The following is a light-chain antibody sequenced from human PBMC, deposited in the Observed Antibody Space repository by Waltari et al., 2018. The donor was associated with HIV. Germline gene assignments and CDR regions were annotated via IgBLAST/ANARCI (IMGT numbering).Light chain of an antibody. CDR1: DIGRKG. CDR3: QVWTSSSDHPYV. J-gene: IGLJ1*01. Sequence: SYVLTQPPSVSVAPGKTASITCGGEDIGRKGGHWYQQKPGQAPVLVISYESDRPSRIPDPFSGSNSGNTATLTISRVEAGDEADYYCQVWTSSSDHPYVFGAGTKVTVL. V-gene: IGLV3-21*04. CDR2: YES.